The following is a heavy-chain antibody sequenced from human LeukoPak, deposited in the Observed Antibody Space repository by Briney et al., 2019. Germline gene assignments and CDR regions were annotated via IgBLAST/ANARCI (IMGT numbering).Heavy chain of an antibody. CDR2: INQDGSEK. J-gene: IGHJ6*03. CDR3: ASARQQLIDYYYYYMDV. CDR1: GFTFSRYW. V-gene: IGHV3-7*01. Sequence: PGGSLRLSCAASGFTFSRYWMNWVRQAPGKGLEWVANINQDGSEKYYVDSVKGRFTISRDNAKNSLYLQMNTLRAEDTAVYYCASARQQLIDYYYYYMDVWGKGTTVTVSS. D-gene: IGHD6-13*01.